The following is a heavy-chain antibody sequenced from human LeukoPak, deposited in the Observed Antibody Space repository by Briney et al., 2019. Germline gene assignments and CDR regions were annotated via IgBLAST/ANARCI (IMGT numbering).Heavy chain of an antibody. D-gene: IGHD6-25*01. J-gene: IGHJ3*01. CDR2: ISTSATTI. CDR1: GFTFSTYE. CDR3: ARVIWGIAAALDV. V-gene: IGHV3-48*03. Sequence: GGSLRLSCAASGFTFSTYEMNWVRQAPGKGLEWVSFISTSATTIYYADSVKGRFTISRDNAENSLYLRMNSLRPEDTAVYYCARVIWGIAAALDVWGQGTMVTVSS.